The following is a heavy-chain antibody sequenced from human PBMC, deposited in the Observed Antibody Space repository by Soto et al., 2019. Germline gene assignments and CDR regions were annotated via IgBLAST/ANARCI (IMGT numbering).Heavy chain of an antibody. CDR2: INPGDSDT. V-gene: IGHV5-51*01. CDR1: GYRFSNYW. D-gene: IGHD6-19*01. CDR3: ARSFTAGTAGDY. J-gene: IGHJ4*02. Sequence: GESLKISCKGSGYRFSNYWIGWVRQRPGKGLEWMGIINPGDSDTRYSPSFQGQVTISADKPISTAYLQWSSLKASDTAMYFCARSFTAGTAGDYWGQGTLVTVSS.